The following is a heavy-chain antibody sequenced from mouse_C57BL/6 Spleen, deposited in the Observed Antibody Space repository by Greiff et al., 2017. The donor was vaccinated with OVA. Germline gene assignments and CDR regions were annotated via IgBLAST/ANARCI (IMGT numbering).Heavy chain of an antibody. D-gene: IGHD2-4*01. CDR2: ISDGGSYT. J-gene: IGHJ4*01. CDR1: GFTFSSYA. CDR3: ARVYDYDEGGYAMDY. Sequence: EVNVVESGGGLVKPGGSLKLSCAASGFTFSSYAMSWVRQTPEKRLEWVATISDGGSYTYYPDNVKGRFTISRDNAKNNLYLQMSHLKSEDTAMYYCARVYDYDEGGYAMDYWGQGTSVTVSS. V-gene: IGHV5-4*03.